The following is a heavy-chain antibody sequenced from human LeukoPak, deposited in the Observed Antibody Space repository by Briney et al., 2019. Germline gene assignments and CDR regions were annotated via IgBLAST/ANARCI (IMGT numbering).Heavy chain of an antibody. Sequence: QAGGSLRLSCAASGFTFTDYSLHWVRQAPGKGLEWVAVISFDGIKKYYADSVKGRFTISRDTSKDTLYLQMNSLRAEDTAVYYCASLDSSGDWGQGTLVTVSS. CDR1: GFTFTDYS. J-gene: IGHJ4*02. CDR2: ISFDGIKK. CDR3: ASLDSSGD. V-gene: IGHV3-30-3*01. D-gene: IGHD3-22*01.